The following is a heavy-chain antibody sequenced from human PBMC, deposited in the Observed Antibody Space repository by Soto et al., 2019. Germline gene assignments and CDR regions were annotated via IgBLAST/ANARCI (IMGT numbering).Heavy chain of an antibody. D-gene: IGHD3-10*01. CDR1: GASISSSNW. V-gene: IGHV4-4*02. CDR2: IYHGGTT. J-gene: IGHJ4*02. CDR3: VSRDHSHYYPDY. Sequence: PSDTLSLTCAVSGASISSSNWWNWVRQPPGKGLEWIGEIYHGGTTNYNPSLKSRVTISVDKSKNQFSLKLSSVTAADTAMYYCVSRDHSHYYPDYWGRGTLVTVSS.